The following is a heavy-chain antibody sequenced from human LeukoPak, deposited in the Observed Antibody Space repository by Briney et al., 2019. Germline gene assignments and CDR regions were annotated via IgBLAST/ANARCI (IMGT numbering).Heavy chain of an antibody. CDR1: GYTFTSYG. V-gene: IGHV1-18*01. J-gene: IGHJ3*02. Sequence: ASVKVSCKASGYTFTSYGISWVRQAPDKGLGGMGWISAYNGNTNYAQKLQGRVTMTTDTSTSTAYMELRSLRSDDTAVYYCARRRVDAFDIWGQGTMVTVSS. CDR2: ISAYNGNT. CDR3: ARRRVDAFDI.